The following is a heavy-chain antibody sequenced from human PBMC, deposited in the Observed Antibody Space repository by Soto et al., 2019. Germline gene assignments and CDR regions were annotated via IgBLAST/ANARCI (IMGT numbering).Heavy chain of an antibody. CDR3: ARDGLRFLEWSSY. Sequence: SETLSLTCTVSGGSISSGDYYWSWIRQPPGKGLEWIGYIYYSGSTYYNPSLKSRVTISVDTSKNQFSLKLSSVTAADTAVYYCARDGLRFLEWSSYWGQGTLVTVSS. CDR1: GGSISSGDYY. J-gene: IGHJ4*02. CDR2: IYYSGST. D-gene: IGHD3-3*01. V-gene: IGHV4-30-4*01.